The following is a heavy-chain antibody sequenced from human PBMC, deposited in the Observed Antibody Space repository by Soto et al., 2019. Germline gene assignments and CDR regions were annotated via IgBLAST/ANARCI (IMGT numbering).Heavy chain of an antibody. Sequence: XESLRLSCAASGFTFTDYWTHWVRQAPGKGLVWVSRINSGGSRTSYADSVTGRFTISRDNAKNTLYLQMNSLRVEDTALYYCARETYRGFYFDYWGQGTLVTVSS. CDR3: ARETYRGFYFDY. V-gene: IGHV3-74*01. CDR2: INSGGSRT. D-gene: IGHD4-4*01. J-gene: IGHJ4*02. CDR1: GFTFTDYW.